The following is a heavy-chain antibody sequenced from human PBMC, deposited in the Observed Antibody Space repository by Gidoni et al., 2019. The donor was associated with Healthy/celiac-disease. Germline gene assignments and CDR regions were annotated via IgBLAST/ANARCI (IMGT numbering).Heavy chain of an antibody. Sequence: QVTLKESGPVLVKPTETLTLTCTVSGFSLSNARMGVSWIRQPPGKALEWLAHIFSNDEKSYSTSLKSRLTISKDTSKSQVVLTMTNMDPVDTATYYCARMEHEVGATGFGYWGQGTLVTVSS. D-gene: IGHD1-26*01. J-gene: IGHJ4*02. CDR3: ARMEHEVGATGFGY. CDR2: IFSNDEK. V-gene: IGHV2-26*01. CDR1: GFSLSNARMG.